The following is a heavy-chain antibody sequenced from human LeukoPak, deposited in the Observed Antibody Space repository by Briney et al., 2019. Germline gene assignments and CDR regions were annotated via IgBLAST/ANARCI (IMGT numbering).Heavy chain of an antibody. CDR2: FVPEDGET. D-gene: IGHD3-3*01. Sequence: ASVKVSCKVFGYTLTELSMHWVRQAPGKGLEWMGGFVPEDGETIYAQKFQGRVTMTEDTSTDTAYMELSSLRSEDTAVYYCATPGFWSGSDDAFDIWGQGTMVTVSS. CDR3: ATPGFWSGSDDAFDI. V-gene: IGHV1-24*01. J-gene: IGHJ3*02. CDR1: GYTLTELS.